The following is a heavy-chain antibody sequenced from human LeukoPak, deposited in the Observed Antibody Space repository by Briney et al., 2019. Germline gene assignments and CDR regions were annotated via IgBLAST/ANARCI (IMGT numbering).Heavy chain of an antibody. CDR1: GYTFTSYD. V-gene: IGHV1-8*01. D-gene: IGHD1-26*01. Sequence: ASVKVSCKASGYTFTSYDINWVRQATGQGLEWMGWMNPNSGNTDYAQKFQGRVTMTRNTSISTAYMELSSLRSEDTAVYYCARIRFSGSYYPLGYWGQGTLVTVSS. CDR3: ARIRFSGSYYPLGY. J-gene: IGHJ4*02. CDR2: MNPNSGNT.